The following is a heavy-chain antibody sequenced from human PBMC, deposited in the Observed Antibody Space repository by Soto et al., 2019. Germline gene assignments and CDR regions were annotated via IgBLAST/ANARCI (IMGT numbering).Heavy chain of an antibody. D-gene: IGHD4-17*01. J-gene: IGHJ4*02. CDR1: GYTFTSYA. CDR2: INAGNGNT. V-gene: IGHV1-3*01. Sequence: QVQLVQSGAGVKKPGASVKVSCKASGYTFTSYAMHWVRQAPGQRLEWMGWINAGNGNTKYSQKFQGRVTITRDTSASTAYMELRSLRSEDTAVYYCARSDGPLGDYWGQGTLVTVSS. CDR3: ARSDGPLGDY.